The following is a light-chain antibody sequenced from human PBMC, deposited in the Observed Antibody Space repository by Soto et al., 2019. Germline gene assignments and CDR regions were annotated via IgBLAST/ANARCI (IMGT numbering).Light chain of an antibody. CDR1: LSVNTN. V-gene: IGKV3-15*01. Sequence: EGVMTQSPATVSVSPGERATLSCRASLSVNTNLAWYQQKPGQPPRLLIYRASTRATGVPARFSGSGSGTEFTLTIGSLQSEDFAIYYCQQYNIWPFTFGPGTKVEIK. CDR2: RAS. J-gene: IGKJ3*01. CDR3: QQYNIWPFT.